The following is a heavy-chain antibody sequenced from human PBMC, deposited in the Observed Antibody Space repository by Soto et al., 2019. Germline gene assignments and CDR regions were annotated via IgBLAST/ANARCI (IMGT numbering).Heavy chain of an antibody. CDR2: INHSGST. CDR1: GGSFSGYY. D-gene: IGHD1-26*01. J-gene: IGHJ4*02. CDR3: ARLKLRRTLSFDY. V-gene: IGHV4-34*01. Sequence: PSETLSLTCAVYGGSFSGYYWSWIRHPPGKGLEWIGEINHSGSTNYNPSLKSRVTISVDTSKNQFSLKLSSVTAADTAVYYCARLKLRRTLSFDYCGQRTLVTVFS.